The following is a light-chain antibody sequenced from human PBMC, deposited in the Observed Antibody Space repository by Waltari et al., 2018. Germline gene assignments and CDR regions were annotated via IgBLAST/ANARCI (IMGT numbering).Light chain of an antibody. V-gene: IGLV3-21*04. Sequence: SYVVTQSPSVSVAPGETARITFGGDNIGSKSVALYQQRPGQAPVLVISYDSDRPSGIPERFSGSNSGNTATLTISWVEAEDEADYYCLVWHSTIDHQGVFGGGTKLTVL. CDR3: LVWHSTIDHQGV. J-gene: IGLJ2*01. CDR2: YDS. CDR1: NIGSKS.